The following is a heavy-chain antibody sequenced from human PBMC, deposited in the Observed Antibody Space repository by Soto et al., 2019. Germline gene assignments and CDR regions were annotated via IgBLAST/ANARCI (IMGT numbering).Heavy chain of an antibody. J-gene: IGHJ4*02. V-gene: IGHV3-23*01. Sequence: PGGSWTHWSEASGFPFGSYPVNWLRPGPEQRLDLVSVISGSGGSTYYADSVKGRFTISRDNSKNTLYLQMNSLRAEDTAVYYCAKGAFHYYDSSGYPYYFDYWGQGTVVAVSS. CDR1: GFPFGSYP. CDR2: ISGSGGST. D-gene: IGHD3-22*01. CDR3: AKGAFHYYDSSGYPYYFDY.